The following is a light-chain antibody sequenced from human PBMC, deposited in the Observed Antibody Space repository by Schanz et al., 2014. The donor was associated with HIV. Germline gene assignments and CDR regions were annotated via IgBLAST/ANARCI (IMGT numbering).Light chain of an antibody. CDR2: AAS. CDR3: HQYGSSPRT. V-gene: IGKV3-20*01. Sequence: PGERATLSCRASQSVSRNHLAWFQQKPGQAPRLLIFAASIRTTGIPDRFSGSGSGTDFTLTITRLEPEDFAVYYCHQYGSSPRTFGQGTKLEIK. J-gene: IGKJ1*01. CDR1: QSVSRNH.